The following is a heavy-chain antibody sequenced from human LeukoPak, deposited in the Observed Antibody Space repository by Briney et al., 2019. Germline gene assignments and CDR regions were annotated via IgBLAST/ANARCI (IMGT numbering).Heavy chain of an antibody. CDR1: GFTFSSYE. CDR3: ARGGPERITMVRGVNPPFG. J-gene: IGHJ4*02. CDR2: ISTSSSYI. D-gene: IGHD3-10*01. V-gene: IGHV3-48*03. Sequence: GGSLRLSCAASGFTFSSYEMNWVRQAPGKGLEWVSSISTSSSYIYYADSVKGRFTISRDNAKNSLYLQMNSLRAEDTAVYYCARGGPERITMVRGVNPPFGWGQGTLVTVSS.